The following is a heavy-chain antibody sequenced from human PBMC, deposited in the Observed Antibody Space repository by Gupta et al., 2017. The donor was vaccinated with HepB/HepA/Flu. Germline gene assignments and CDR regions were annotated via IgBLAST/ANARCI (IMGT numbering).Heavy chain of an antibody. CDR3: AKDLHFWSGMDV. D-gene: IGHD3-3*02. V-gene: IGHV3-23*01. CDR1: GFSFGGTA. Sequence: EVQLLESGGGLVQPGGALLLSLAVSGFSFGGTAMSWVRQAPGKGLEWVSGIGSDMRPHYTDSVRGRFTISRDNSENTMYLQMSSLRAEDTAVYYWAKDLHFWSGMDVWGKGTTVTVSS. CDR2: IGSDMRP. J-gene: IGHJ6*03.